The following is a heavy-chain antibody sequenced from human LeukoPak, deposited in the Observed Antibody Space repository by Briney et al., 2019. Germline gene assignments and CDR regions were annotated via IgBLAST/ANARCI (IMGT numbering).Heavy chain of an antibody. CDR2: INHSGST. CDR1: GGSFSGYY. V-gene: IGHV4-34*01. Sequence: PSETLSLTCAVCGGSFSGYYWSWIRQPPGKGLEWIGEINHSGSTNYNPSLKSRVTISVDTSKNQFSLKLSSVTAADTAVYYCARLWGGYFDYWGQGTLVTVSS. D-gene: IGHD3-16*01. J-gene: IGHJ4*02. CDR3: ARLWGGYFDY.